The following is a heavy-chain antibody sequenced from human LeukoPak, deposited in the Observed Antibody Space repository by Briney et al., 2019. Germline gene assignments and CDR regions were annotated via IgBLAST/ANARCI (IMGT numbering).Heavy chain of an antibody. CDR1: GFTFSSYS. CDR3: ARDRTSSSGYYFDY. CDR2: ISSSGSYI. V-gene: IGHV3-21*01. D-gene: IGHD3-22*01. Sequence: GGSLRLSCAASGFTFSSYSMNWVRQAPGKGLEWVSSISSSGSYIYYADSVKGRFTISRDNAKNSLYLQMNSLRAEDTAVYYCARDRTSSSGYYFDYWGQGTLVTVSS. J-gene: IGHJ4*02.